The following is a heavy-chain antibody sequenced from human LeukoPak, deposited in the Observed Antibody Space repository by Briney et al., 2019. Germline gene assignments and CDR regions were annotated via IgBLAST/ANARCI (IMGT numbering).Heavy chain of an antibody. CDR1: GFTFSSYS. Sequence: TGGSLRLSCAASGFTFSSYSMMWVRQAPGKGLEWVSYISSSSTTIHYADSVKGRFTISRDNAKNSVYLQMNSLRAEDTAVYYCARSYTAMVRGPFDYWGQGTLVTVSS. CDR2: ISSSSTTI. J-gene: IGHJ4*02. V-gene: IGHV3-48*01. D-gene: IGHD5-18*01. CDR3: ARSYTAMVRGPFDY.